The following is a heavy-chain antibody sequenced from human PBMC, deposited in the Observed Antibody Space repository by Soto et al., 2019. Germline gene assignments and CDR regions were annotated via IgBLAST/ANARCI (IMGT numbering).Heavy chain of an antibody. Sequence: SGPTLVNPTQTLTLTCTFSGFSLSTTGVGVGWIRQPPGKALEWLALIYWDDDKRYSPSLKSRLTITKDTSKNQVVLTMTNMDPVDTATYYCARSYSSGWYGVKYSWFDPWGQGTLGSVSS. V-gene: IGHV2-5*02. CDR3: ARSYSSGWYGVKYSWFDP. D-gene: IGHD6-19*01. J-gene: IGHJ5*02. CDR2: IYWDDDK. CDR1: GFSLSTTGVG.